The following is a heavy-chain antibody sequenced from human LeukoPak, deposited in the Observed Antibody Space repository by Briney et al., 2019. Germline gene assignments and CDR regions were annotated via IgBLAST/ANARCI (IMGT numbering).Heavy chain of an antibody. CDR3: TKDRQGPNQYHMDV. CDR2: INQDGGTT. V-gene: IGHV3-7*01. J-gene: IGHJ6*03. CDR1: GFTFSSLW. Sequence: GGSLRLSCAASGFTFSSLWMSWVRQAPGRGPEWVANINQDGGTTYYVASVKGRFTISRDNAKNSLSLQMSSLRAEDTAVYYCTKDRQGPNQYHMDVWGKGTTVTVPS.